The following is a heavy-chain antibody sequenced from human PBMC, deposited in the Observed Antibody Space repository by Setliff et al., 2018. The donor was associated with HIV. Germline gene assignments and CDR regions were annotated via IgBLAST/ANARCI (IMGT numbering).Heavy chain of an antibody. CDR1: GYSISSSSYY. CDR2: IYYSGST. V-gene: IGHV4-39*07. D-gene: IGHD1-26*01. Sequence: SETLSLTCTVSGYSISSSSYYWDWIRQPPGKGLEWIGSIYYSGSTYYNPSLKSRVTISVDTSKNQYSLKLSSVTAADTAVYYCARDFRIGWAVQDYWYFDLWGRGTLVTVSS. J-gene: IGHJ2*01. CDR3: ARDFRIGWAVQDYWYFDL.